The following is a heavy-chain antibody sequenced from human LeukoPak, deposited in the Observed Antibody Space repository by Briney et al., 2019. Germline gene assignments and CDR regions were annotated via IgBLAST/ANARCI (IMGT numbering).Heavy chain of an antibody. D-gene: IGHD6-19*01. J-gene: IGHJ4*02. CDR1: GFTFSSYA. V-gene: IGHV3-23*01. Sequence: GGSLRLSCAASGFTFSSYAMSWVRQAPGKGLEWVSAISGSGGSTYYADSVKGRFTISRDNSKNTLYLQMNSLRAEDTAVYYCAKDFHTAVAGIEAPHYFDYWGQGTLVTVSS. CDR3: AKDFHTAVAGIEAPHYFDY. CDR2: ISGSGGST.